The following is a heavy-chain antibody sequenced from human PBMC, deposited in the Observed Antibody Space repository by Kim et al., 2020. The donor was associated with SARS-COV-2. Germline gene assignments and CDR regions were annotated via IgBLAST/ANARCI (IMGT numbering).Heavy chain of an antibody. CDR3: ARHETSTTYLLYYFDY. CDR2: IYYSGST. Sequence: SETLSLTCTVSGGSISSYYWSWIRQPPGKGLEWIGYIYYSGSTNYNPSLKSRVTISVDTSKNQFSLKLSSVTAADTAVYYCARHETSTTYLLYYFDYWGQGTLVTVSS. J-gene: IGHJ4*02. V-gene: IGHV4-59*08. CDR1: GGSISSYY.